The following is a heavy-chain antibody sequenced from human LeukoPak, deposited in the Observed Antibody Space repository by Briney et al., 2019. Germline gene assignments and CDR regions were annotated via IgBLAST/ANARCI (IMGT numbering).Heavy chain of an antibody. D-gene: IGHD6-25*01. J-gene: IGHJ4*02. V-gene: IGHV4-4*07. Sequence: SETLSLTCTVSGGSISDYYWSWIRQPAGKGLEWIGRMYTSGSTNYNPSSKSRLTMSVDTSKNQLSLKLSSVTAADTAVYYCAREESASGWAPLDYWGQGTLVTVSS. CDR2: MYTSGST. CDR1: GGSISDYY. CDR3: AREESASGWAPLDY.